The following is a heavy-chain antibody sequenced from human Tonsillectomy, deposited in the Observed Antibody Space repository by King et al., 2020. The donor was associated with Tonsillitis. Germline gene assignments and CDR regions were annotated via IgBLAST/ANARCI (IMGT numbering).Heavy chain of an antibody. J-gene: IGHJ3*02. D-gene: IGHD6-19*01. Sequence: VQLVESGGGVVRPGGSLRLSCAASGFTFDDYGMSWVRQAPGKGLEWVSGINWNGGNTGYAESVKGRFNISRDNAKNSLYLQMNSLRAEDTALYHCARDRGSGWYSAGDAFDIWGQGTMVTVSS. CDR1: GFTFDDYG. V-gene: IGHV3-20*01. CDR3: ARDRGSGWYSAGDAFDI. CDR2: INWNGGNT.